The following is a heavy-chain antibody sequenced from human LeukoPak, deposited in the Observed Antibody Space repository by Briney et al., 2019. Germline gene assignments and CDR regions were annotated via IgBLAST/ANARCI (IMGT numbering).Heavy chain of an antibody. D-gene: IGHD6-13*01. V-gene: IGHV4-38-2*02. J-gene: IGHJ4*02. CDR2: IYHSGST. CDR3: ARGGYSSSWFLFDY. CDR1: GYSISSGYY. Sequence: SETLSLTCTVSGYSISSGYYWGWIRQPPGKGLEWIGSIYHSGSTYYNPSLKSRVTISVDTSKNQFSLKLSSVTAADTAVYYCARGGYSSSWFLFDYWGQGTLVTVSS.